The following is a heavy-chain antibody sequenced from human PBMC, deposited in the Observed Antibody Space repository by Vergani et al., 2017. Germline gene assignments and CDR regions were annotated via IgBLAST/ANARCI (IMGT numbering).Heavy chain of an antibody. CDR2: TWYDGNNK. J-gene: IGHJ5*02. CDR1: GFTFNQYG. CDR3: ARDLRLLYNRFDP. D-gene: IGHD1-14*01. Sequence: QVQLVESGGGVVQPGRSLRLSCAASGFTFNQYGMHWFRQAPGKGLEWVAVTWYDGNNKQYADSVKGRFTISRDNSKSTMYLQMNSLRDEDTGLYYCARDLRLLYNRFDPWGQGTLVTVFS. V-gene: IGHV3-33*01.